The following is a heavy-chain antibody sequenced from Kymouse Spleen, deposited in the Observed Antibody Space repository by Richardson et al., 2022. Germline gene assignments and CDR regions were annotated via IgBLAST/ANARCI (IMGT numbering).Heavy chain of an antibody. CDR3: TAYCGGDCYRYYYYGMDV. CDR1: GFTFSGSA. Sequence: EVQLVESGGGLVQPGGSLKLSCAASGFTFSGSAMHWVRQASGKGLEWVGRIRSKANSYATAYAASVKGRFTISRDDSKNTAYLQMNSLKTEDTAVYYCTAYCGGDCYRYYYYGMDVWGQGTTVTVSS. V-gene: IGHV3-73*02. J-gene: IGHJ6*02. CDR2: IRSKANSYAT. D-gene: IGHD2-21*02.